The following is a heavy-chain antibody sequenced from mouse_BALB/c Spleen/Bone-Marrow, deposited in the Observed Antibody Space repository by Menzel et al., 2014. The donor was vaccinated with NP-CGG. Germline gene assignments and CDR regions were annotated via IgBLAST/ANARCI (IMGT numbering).Heavy chain of an antibody. J-gene: IGHJ2*01. CDR2: INPGSGVT. CDR1: GYAFTYYL. Sequence: VQLQQSGAELVRPGTSVKVSCKASGYAFTYYLIEWIKQRPGQGLEWIGVINPGSGVTNYNEKFKGKAALTADKSSSTAYMQHSSLTSDDSEVYFCARRDYRCYVGPFDDWGQGTTLTVSS. V-gene: IGHV1-54*01. D-gene: IGHD2-14*01. CDR3: ARRDYRCYVGPFDD.